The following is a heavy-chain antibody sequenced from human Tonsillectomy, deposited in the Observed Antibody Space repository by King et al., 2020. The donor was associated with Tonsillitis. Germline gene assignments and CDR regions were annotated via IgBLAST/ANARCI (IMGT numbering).Heavy chain of an antibody. CDR1: GFTFRSYW. CDR3: ARDRLVRGLFGVVNTRWFDP. J-gene: IGHJ5*02. Sequence: VQLVESGGGLVQPGGSLRLSCAASGFTFRSYWMSWVRQAPGKGLEWVANIKQDGGEKYYVDSMKGRFTISRDNAKNSLYLQMNSLRAEDTAVYYCARDRLVRGLFGVVNTRWFDPWGQGTLVTVSS. CDR2: IKQDGGEK. D-gene: IGHD3-3*01. V-gene: IGHV3-7*03.